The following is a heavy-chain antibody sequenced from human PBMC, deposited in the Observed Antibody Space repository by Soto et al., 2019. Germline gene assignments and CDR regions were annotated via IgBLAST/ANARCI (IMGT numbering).Heavy chain of an antibody. CDR2: INRDGGVE. J-gene: IGHJ3*02. CDR1: GFTFSSHW. V-gene: IGHV3-7*01. D-gene: IGHD6-19*01. CDR3: ARDLYYGDGRAWYDLIDI. Sequence: EVQLVEPGGGLVQPGGSLRLSCAASGFTFSSHWMHWVRQAPRKGLEWVANINRDGGVEYYVASMKGRFTTSRDNAKKSRYLQMNSLAVDDTALYFCARDLYYGDGRAWYDLIDICGQETM.